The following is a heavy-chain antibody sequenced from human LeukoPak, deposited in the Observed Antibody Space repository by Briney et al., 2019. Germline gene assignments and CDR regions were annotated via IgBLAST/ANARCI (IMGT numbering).Heavy chain of an antibody. D-gene: IGHD3-10*01. CDR3: AADLGYYGSGSFEVRAFDI. V-gene: IGHV1-58*01. CDR1: GFTFTSSA. Sequence: GTSVKVSCKASGFTFTSSAVQWVRQARGQRLEWIGWIVVGSGNTNYAQKFQERVTITGDMSTSTAYMELSSLRSEDTAVYYCAADLGYYGSGSFEVRAFDIWGQGTMVTVSS. CDR2: IVVGSGNT. J-gene: IGHJ3*02.